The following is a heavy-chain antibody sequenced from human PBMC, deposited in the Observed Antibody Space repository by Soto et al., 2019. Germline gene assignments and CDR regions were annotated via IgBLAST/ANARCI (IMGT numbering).Heavy chain of an antibody. Sequence: GGSLRLSCAASGFTFINYAMSWVRQAPGKGLEWVSLVTPTPRTTYYPASVKGRFTISRDNSRNTVYLQMNSLRADDTAVYYCAKDRLAGGFDYWGQGTLVTVSS. CDR3: AKDRLAGGFDY. V-gene: IGHV3-23*01. D-gene: IGHD3-16*01. CDR1: GFTFINYA. J-gene: IGHJ4*02. CDR2: VTPTPRTT.